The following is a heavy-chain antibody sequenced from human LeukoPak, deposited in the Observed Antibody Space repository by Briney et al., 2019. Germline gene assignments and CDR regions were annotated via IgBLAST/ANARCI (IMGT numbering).Heavy chain of an antibody. D-gene: IGHD2-21*02. Sequence: GESLKISCKASGYSFTNYWIGWVRQMPGKGLEWMGIIYPGDSGTRYSPSFQGQVTISADNSISTAYLQWSSLKASDTAMYYCARQIYCGGDCYSDYYFDYWGQGTLVTVSS. J-gene: IGHJ4*02. CDR1: GYSFTNYW. CDR2: IYPGDSGT. CDR3: ARQIYCGGDCYSDYYFDY. V-gene: IGHV5-51*01.